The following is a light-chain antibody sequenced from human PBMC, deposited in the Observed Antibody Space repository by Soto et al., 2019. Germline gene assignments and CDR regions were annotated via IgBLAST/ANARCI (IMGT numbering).Light chain of an antibody. Sequence: DIQMTQSPSALSASVGDRVNLTCRASQSISTYLEWFQQKPGKAPKRLIYAASSLQSGVPSRFSGSGSGTEFTLTISSLQPDDFATYDCQQYNSYSTFGQGTKGDIK. J-gene: IGKJ1*01. CDR2: AAS. CDR1: QSISTY. CDR3: QQYNSYST. V-gene: IGKV1-17*01.